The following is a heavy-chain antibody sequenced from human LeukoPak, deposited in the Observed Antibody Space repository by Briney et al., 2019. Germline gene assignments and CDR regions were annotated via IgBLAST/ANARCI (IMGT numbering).Heavy chain of an antibody. CDR3: VRDGYAFDV. Sequence: GGSLRLPCAASGFSFSSYWMHWVRQAPGKGLVWASRIKTDGSSLDGSSTSYADSVKGRFTISRDNAKNTLYLQMDSLRAEDTAVYYCVRDGYAFDVWGQGTMVTVSS. CDR1: GFSFSSYW. D-gene: IGHD5-12*01. CDR2: IKTDGSSLDGSST. J-gene: IGHJ3*01. V-gene: IGHV3-74*01.